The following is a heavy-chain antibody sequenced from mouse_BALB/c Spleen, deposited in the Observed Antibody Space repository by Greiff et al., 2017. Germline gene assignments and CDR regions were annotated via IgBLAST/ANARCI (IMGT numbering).Heavy chain of an antibody. CDR2: IDPANGNT. CDR1: GFNIKDTY. Sequence: VQLQQSGAELVKPGALVKLSCTASGFNIKDTYMHWVKQRPEQGLEWIGRIDPANGNTKYDPKFQGKATITADTSSNTAYLQLSSLTSEDTAVYYCASLYYGYDGFAYWGQGTLVTVSA. V-gene: IGHV14-3*02. CDR3: ASLYYGYDGFAY. J-gene: IGHJ3*01. D-gene: IGHD2-2*01.